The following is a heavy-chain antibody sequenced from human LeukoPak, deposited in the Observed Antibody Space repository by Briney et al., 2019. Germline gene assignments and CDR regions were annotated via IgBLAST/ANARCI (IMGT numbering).Heavy chain of an antibody. D-gene: IGHD6-13*01. CDR2: INHSGST. CDR3: ARRSLSAAAGTHYFDY. CDR1: GFTFSSHG. Sequence: GTLRLSCAASGFTFSSHGMNWIRQPPGKGLEWIGEINHSGSTNYNPSLKSRVTISVDTSKNQFSLKLSSVTAADTAVYYCARRSLSAAAGTHYFDYWGQGTLVTVSS. V-gene: IGHV4-34*01. J-gene: IGHJ4*02.